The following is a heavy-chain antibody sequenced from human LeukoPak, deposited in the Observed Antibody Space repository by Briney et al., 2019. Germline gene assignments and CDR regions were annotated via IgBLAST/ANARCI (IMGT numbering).Heavy chain of an antibody. J-gene: IGHJ4*02. Sequence: GGSLTLSCVASGCTFSNSLMNWLRQAPAKGRAWVGRIKSKNDGRTIDYAAPVKGRFTISRDDSNNALYLQMNSLTTEDTAVYYCSMVHGVTNYLDYWGQGTLVTVSS. D-gene: IGHD3-10*01. CDR2: IKSKNDGRTI. V-gene: IGHV3-15*01. CDR1: GCTFSNSL. CDR3: SMVHGVTNYLDY.